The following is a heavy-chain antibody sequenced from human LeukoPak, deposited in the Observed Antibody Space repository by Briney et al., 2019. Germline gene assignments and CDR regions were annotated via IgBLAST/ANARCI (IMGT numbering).Heavy chain of an antibody. CDR3: ARGVEPLAANTLAY. CDR2: LYSDGNT. CDR1: GFTVITND. Sequence: GRTLRLSCAASGFTVITNDMTWVRQAAGKGHEWVSVLYSDGNTKYADSVQGRFTISRDNSKNTLYLEMNSLSPDDTAVYYCARGVEPLAANTLAYWGQGTLVTVSS. D-gene: IGHD1-14*01. J-gene: IGHJ4*02. V-gene: IGHV3-53*01.